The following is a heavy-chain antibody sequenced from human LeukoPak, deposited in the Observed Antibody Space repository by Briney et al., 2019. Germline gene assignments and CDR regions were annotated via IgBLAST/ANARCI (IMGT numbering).Heavy chain of an antibody. CDR1: GFTFSSYW. Sequence: GGSLRLSCAASGFTFSSYWMSWVRHAPGKGLEWVANIKQGGSEKYYVDSVKGRFTISRDNAKNSLYLQMNSLRAEDTAVYYCAELGITMIGGVWGKGTTVTISS. J-gene: IGHJ6*04. V-gene: IGHV3-7*01. CDR2: IKQGGSEK. D-gene: IGHD3-10*02. CDR3: AELGITMIGGV.